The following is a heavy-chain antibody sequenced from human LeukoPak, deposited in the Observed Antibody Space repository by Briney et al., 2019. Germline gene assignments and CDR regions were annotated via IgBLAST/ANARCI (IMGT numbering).Heavy chain of an antibody. CDR3: AATIKRDYGDTNLDF. J-gene: IGHJ4*02. D-gene: IGHD4/OR15-4a*01. CDR1: GDSISNYF. Sequence: SETLSLTCTVPGDSISNYFWSWIRQPPGKGLEWIGYMHNGVHTNYNPFLKSRVTISGDTSKNQLSLKLTSATAADTAVYYCAATIKRDYGDTNLDFWGQGTLVTVSS. CDR2: MHNGVHT. V-gene: IGHV4-59*01.